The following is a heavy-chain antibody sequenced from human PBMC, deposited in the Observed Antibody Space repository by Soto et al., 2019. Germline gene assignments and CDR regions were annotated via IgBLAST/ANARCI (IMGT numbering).Heavy chain of an antibody. Sequence: ASVKVSCKASGYTFTSYGISWVRQAPGQGLEWMGWISAYNGNTNYAQKLQGRVTMTTDTSTSTAYMELRSLRSDDTAVYYCARDRGITIFGVVIMASHDAFDIWGQGTMVTV. V-gene: IGHV1-18*04. J-gene: IGHJ3*02. CDR3: ARDRGITIFGVVIMASHDAFDI. CDR2: ISAYNGNT. CDR1: GYTFTSYG. D-gene: IGHD3-3*01.